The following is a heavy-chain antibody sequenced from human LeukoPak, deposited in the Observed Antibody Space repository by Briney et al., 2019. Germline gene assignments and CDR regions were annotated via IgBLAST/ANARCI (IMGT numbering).Heavy chain of an antibody. J-gene: IGHJ6*03. CDR3: ATPGGCARSNYYYYMDV. D-gene: IGHD3-16*01. Sequence: GSLRLSCAASGFTFSSYWMSWVRQAPGKGLEWIGSIYYSGSTYYNPSLKSRVTISVDTSKNQFSLKMSSVTAADTAVYYCATPGGCARSNYYYYMDVWGKGTTVTVSS. CDR2: IYYSGST. V-gene: IGHV4-39*07. CDR1: GFTFSSYW.